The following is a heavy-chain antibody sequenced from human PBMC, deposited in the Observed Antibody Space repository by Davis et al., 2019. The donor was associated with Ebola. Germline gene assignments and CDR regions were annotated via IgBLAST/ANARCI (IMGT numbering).Heavy chain of an antibody. CDR3: ARGYCSGGSCRPYYYGMDV. CDR1: GFTFSSYG. D-gene: IGHD2-15*01. CDR2: IWYDGSNK. J-gene: IGHJ6*02. Sequence: GESLKISCAASGFTFSSYGMHWVRQAPGKGLEWVAVIWYDGSNKYYADSVKGRFTISRDNSKNTLYLQMNSLRAEDTAVYYCARGYCSGGSCRPYYYGMDVWGQGTTVTVSS. V-gene: IGHV3-33*01.